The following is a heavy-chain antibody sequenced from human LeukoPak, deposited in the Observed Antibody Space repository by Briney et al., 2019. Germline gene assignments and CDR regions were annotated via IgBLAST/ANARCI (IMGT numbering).Heavy chain of an antibody. J-gene: IGHJ4*02. D-gene: IGHD3-10*01. CDR2: IKSKTNGGTT. CDR3: TTFGLLWFGEPVDY. V-gene: IGHV3-15*01. Sequence: GGSLRLSCAASGFTFSSYAMSWVRQAPGKGLEWVGRIKSKTNGGTTDYAAFVKGRFTISRDDSKNTLYLQMNSLETEDTAVYYCTTFGLLWFGEPVDYWGQGTLVTVSS. CDR1: GFTFSSYA.